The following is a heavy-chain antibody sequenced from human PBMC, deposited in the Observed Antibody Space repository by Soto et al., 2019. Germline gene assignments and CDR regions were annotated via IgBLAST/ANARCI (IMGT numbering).Heavy chain of an antibody. CDR1: GGSISSYY. CDR2: FYYSGST. CDR3: ASGAYYYYMDV. Sequence: SETLSLTCTVSGGSISSYYWSWIRQPPGKGLEWIGYFYYSGSTNYNPSLKSRVTISVDTSKNQFSLKLSSVTAADTAVYYCASGAYYYYMDVWGKGTTVTVSS. J-gene: IGHJ6*03. V-gene: IGHV4-59*08.